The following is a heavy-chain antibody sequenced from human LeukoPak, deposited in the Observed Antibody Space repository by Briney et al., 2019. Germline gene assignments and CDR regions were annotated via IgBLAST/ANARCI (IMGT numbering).Heavy chain of an antibody. CDR3: AKGPIGNVESYYFDY. CDR1: GFTFSNTW. CDR2: IKSKTDGGTT. Sequence: PGGSLRLSCAVSGFTFSNTWMNWVRQAPGKGLEWVGRIKSKTDGGTTDFAAPVKGRFTISRDDSKNTLYLQMNSLKTEDTAVYYCAKGPIGNVESYYFDYWGQGALVTVSS. V-gene: IGHV3-15*01. J-gene: IGHJ4*01. D-gene: IGHD1-26*01.